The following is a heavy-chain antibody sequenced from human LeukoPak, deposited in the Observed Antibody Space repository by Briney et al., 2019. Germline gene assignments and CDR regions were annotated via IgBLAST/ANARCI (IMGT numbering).Heavy chain of an antibody. CDR1: EFTFSSYW. CDR3: ARVGARQILEY. D-gene: IGHD4-17*01. Sequence: AGGSLRLSCAASEFTFSSYWMSWVRQAPGKGLEWVANIKQDGGEKYYLDSVKGRFTVSRDYAKNSLYLQMNSLRAEDTAVYYCARVGARQILEYWGQGTLVTVSS. CDR2: IKQDGGEK. J-gene: IGHJ4*02. V-gene: IGHV3-7*01.